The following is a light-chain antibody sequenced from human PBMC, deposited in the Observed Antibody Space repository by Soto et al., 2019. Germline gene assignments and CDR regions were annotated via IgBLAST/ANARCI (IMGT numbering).Light chain of an antibody. CDR2: GAS. CDR1: QSVSNNY. CDR3: QQYGSSPRT. V-gene: IGKV3-20*01. Sequence: EIVLRQSPVTRARSAVERSTLSCMASQSVSNNYLAWYQQKPGQAPRLLIYGASSRATGIPDRFSGSGSGTDFTLTISRLEPEDFAVYYCQQYGSSPRTFGQGTKVDI. J-gene: IGKJ1*01.